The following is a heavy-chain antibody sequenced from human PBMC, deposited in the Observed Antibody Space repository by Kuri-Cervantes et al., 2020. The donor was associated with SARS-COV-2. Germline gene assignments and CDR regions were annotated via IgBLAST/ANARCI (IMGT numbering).Heavy chain of an antibody. D-gene: IGHD2-2*02. V-gene: IGHV1-18*01. CDR1: GYDFLRFG. J-gene: IGHJ6*02. CDR3: ARDGCSSTTCYIRGQTHYYGMDV. Sequence: ASVKVSCKASGYDFLRFGFSWVRQAPGQGLEWMGWINSYNGNTYYAQKFQGRVTMTTDTSTSTGYMVLGSLRSDDTAVYYCARDGCSSTTCYIRGQTHYYGMDVWGQGTTVTVSS. CDR2: INSYNGNT.